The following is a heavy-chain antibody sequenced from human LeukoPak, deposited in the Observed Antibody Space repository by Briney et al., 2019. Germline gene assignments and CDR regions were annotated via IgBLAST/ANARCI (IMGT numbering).Heavy chain of an antibody. CDR2: ISYDGSNK. D-gene: IGHD4-11*01. CDR1: GFTFSNYA. V-gene: IGHV3-30-3*01. CDR3: TRDPSLSNIDY. Sequence: PGGSLRLSCAASGFTFSNYAMHWVRQAPGRGLEWVALISYDGSNKYYADSVKGRFTISRDNSKNALYLQMNSLRAEDTAVYYCTRDPSLSNIDYWGQGTLVTVSS. J-gene: IGHJ4*02.